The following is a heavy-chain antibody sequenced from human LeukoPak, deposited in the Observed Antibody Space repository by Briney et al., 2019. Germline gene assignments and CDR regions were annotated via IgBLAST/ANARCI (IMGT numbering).Heavy chain of an antibody. CDR3: ARASLTYYDFWSGYYPYNWFDP. CDR1: GDSVSSNSAA. V-gene: IGHV6-1*01. D-gene: IGHD3-3*01. CDR2: TYYRSKWYN. J-gene: IGHJ5*02. Sequence: SQTLSLTCAISGDSVSSNSAAWNWLRQSPSRGLEWLGRTYYRSKWYNDYAVSVKSRITINPDTSKNQFSLQLNSVTPEDTAVYYCARASLTYYDFWSGYYPYNWFDPWGQGTLVTVSS.